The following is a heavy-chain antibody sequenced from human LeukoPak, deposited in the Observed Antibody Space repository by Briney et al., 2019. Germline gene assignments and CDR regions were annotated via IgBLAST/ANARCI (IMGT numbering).Heavy chain of an antibody. Sequence: PGGSLRLSCAASGFTVITNYMNWVRQAPGKGLEWVSVIYSGGSTFYADSVEGRFTISRDNSKNTVFLQMNSLRAEDTAVYYCARGVVRVTDFDYWGQGTLSPSPQ. V-gene: IGHV3-53*01. J-gene: IGHJ4*02. CDR2: IYSGGST. CDR1: GFTVITNY. D-gene: IGHD2-21*02. CDR3: ARGVVRVTDFDY.